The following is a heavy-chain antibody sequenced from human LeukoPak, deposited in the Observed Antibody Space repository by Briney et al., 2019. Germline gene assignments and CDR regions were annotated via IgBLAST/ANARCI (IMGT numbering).Heavy chain of an antibody. CDR2: ISSSSSYI. Sequence: PGGSLRLSCAASGFTFSSYSMNWVRQAPGKGLEWVSSISSSSSYIYYADSVKGRFTISRDNSKNTLYLQMNSLRAEDTAVYYCAKDIAYYYDSSGYYYTNAFDIWGQGTMVTVSS. V-gene: IGHV3-21*04. D-gene: IGHD3-22*01. CDR1: GFTFSSYS. J-gene: IGHJ3*02. CDR3: AKDIAYYYDSSGYYYTNAFDI.